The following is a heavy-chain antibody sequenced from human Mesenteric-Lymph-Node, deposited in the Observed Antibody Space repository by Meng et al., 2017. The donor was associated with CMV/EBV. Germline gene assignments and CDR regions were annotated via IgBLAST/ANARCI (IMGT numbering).Heavy chain of an antibody. CDR2: TYHRSKWYY. J-gene: IGHJ3*02. Sequence: SQTLSLTCAISGDSVSDYNAAWNWIRQSPSRGLEWLGRTYHRSKWYYDYSVSVEGRITIKPDTSENQLSLHLNSVTPEDTAVYYCARSPDNWGSNAFDIWGQGTVVTVS. D-gene: IGHD7-27*01. CDR1: GDSVSDYNAA. V-gene: IGHV6-1*01. CDR3: ARSPDNWGSNAFDI.